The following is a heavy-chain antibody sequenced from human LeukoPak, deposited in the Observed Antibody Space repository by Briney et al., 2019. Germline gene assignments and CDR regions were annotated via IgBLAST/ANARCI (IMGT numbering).Heavy chain of an antibody. D-gene: IGHD1-26*01. V-gene: IGHV4-59*08. Sequence: PSETLSLTCTVSGGFISSYYWSWIRQPPRKELEWIGEIYYSGSTNYNPSLKSRVTISVDTSKNQFSLRLSSVTAADTAVYYSARLASGSYGPLTPFDYWGQGTLVTVSS. CDR1: GGFISSYY. CDR2: IYYSGST. J-gene: IGHJ4*02. CDR3: ARLASGSYGPLTPFDY.